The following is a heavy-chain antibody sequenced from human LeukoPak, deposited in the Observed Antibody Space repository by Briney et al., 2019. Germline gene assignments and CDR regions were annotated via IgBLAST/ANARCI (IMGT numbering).Heavy chain of an antibody. CDR1: GFTFSNYW. CDR3: TRTPTFFDY. Sequence: GGSLRLSCEGSGFTFSNYWMGWVRQAPGKGLQWVANIKTDGSEKYYVDSVKGRFTISRDNAKNSLYLQMDSLRAEDTAVYYCTRTPTFFDYWGQGTLVTVSS. J-gene: IGHJ4*02. V-gene: IGHV3-7*01. CDR2: IKTDGSEK.